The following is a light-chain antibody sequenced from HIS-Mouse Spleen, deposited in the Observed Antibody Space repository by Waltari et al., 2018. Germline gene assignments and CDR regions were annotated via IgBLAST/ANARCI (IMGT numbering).Light chain of an antibody. CDR1: NIGSKS. CDR2: DDS. Sequence: SYVLTQPPPVSVAPGKTARITFGGNNIGSKSFHWYQQQPGQAPGLVVYDDSDRPSGIPERFSGSNSGNTATLTISRVEAGDEADYYCQVWDSSSDHVVFGGGTKLTVL. CDR3: QVWDSSSDHVV. V-gene: IGLV3-21*03. J-gene: IGLJ2*01.